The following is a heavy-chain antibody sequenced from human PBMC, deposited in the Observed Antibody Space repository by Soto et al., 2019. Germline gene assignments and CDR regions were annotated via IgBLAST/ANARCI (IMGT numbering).Heavy chain of an antibody. J-gene: IGHJ6*02. CDR2: MNPYNGNT. CDR1: GYTFSSYG. D-gene: IGHD1-1*01. V-gene: IGHV1-8*01. Sequence: ASVKVSCKASGYTFSSYGINWVRQAPGQGLEWMGWMNPYNGNTTYAQKFQGRVTMTRNTSISTAYMELSSLRSEDTAVYYCARERNMYGMDVWGQGTTVTVSS. CDR3: ARERNMYGMDV.